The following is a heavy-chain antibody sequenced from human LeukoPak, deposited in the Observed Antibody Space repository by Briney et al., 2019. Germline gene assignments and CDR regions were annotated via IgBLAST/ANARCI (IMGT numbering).Heavy chain of an antibody. CDR2: INAGNGNT. J-gene: IGHJ4*02. D-gene: IGHD6-19*01. CDR3: ARGYSSGWYQGGFDY. Sequence: ASVKVSCKASEYTFTSYAMHWVRQAPGQRLEWMGWINAGNGNTKYSQKFQGRVTITRDTSASTAYMELSSLRSEDTAVYYCARGYSSGWYQGGFDYWGQGTLVTVSS. V-gene: IGHV1-3*01. CDR1: EYTFTSYA.